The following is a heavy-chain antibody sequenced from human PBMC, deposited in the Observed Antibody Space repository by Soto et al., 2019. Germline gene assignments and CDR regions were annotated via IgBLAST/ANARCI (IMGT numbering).Heavy chain of an antibody. J-gene: IGHJ3*02. CDR2: IWSDGSNK. V-gene: IGHV3-33*01. Sequence: PGGSLRLSCAASRFTFSNYAMHWVRQAPGKGLEWVAVIWSDGSNKYYADSVKGRFTISRDNSKNTLYLQMSGLRAEDTAVYYCARDNWNYVSAFDIWGQGTMVTVSS. D-gene: IGHD1-7*01. CDR3: ARDNWNYVSAFDI. CDR1: RFTFSNYA.